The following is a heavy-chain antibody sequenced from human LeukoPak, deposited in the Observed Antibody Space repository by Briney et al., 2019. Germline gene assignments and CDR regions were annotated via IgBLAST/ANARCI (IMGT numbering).Heavy chain of an antibody. V-gene: IGHV4-30-2*01. CDR3: AKSGYVSPGHAAFDS. Sequence: SETLSLTCAVSAGSITSGGYSWTWIRQPPGKGLEWIGYIHHSGSTYYNPSLKSRVTISVDRSKSQFSLKLSSVSAADTAVYYCAKSGYVSPGHAAFDSWAQATLVTAPS. D-gene: IGHD5-12*01. J-gene: IGHJ4*02. CDR1: AGSITSGGYS. CDR2: IHHSGST.